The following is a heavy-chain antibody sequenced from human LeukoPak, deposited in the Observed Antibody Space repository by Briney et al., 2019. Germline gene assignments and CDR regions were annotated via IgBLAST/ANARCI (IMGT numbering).Heavy chain of an antibody. D-gene: IGHD3-9*01. J-gene: IGHJ4*02. Sequence: GGSLRLSCAASGFTFSSYAMSSVRQAPGKGLEWVSAINGSGGSTYYADSVKGRFTISRDNSKNTLYLQMNSLRAEDTAVYYCAKGSPHYDILTGPHWDYWGQGTLVTVSS. CDR2: INGSGGST. CDR1: GFTFSSYA. V-gene: IGHV3-23*01. CDR3: AKGSPHYDILTGPHWDY.